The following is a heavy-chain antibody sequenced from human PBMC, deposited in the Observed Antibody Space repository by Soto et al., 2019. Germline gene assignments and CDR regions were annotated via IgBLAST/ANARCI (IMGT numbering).Heavy chain of an antibody. CDR2: ISGSGGST. CDR3: AKSKGSGWPFDY. Sequence: TGGPLRLSCAASGFTFSSYAMSWVRQAPGKGLEWVPAISGSGGSTYYADSVKGRFTISRDNSKNTLYLQMNSLRAEDTAVYYCAKSKGSGWPFDYWGQGTLVTVSS. J-gene: IGHJ4*02. V-gene: IGHV3-23*01. D-gene: IGHD6-19*01. CDR1: GFTFSSYA.